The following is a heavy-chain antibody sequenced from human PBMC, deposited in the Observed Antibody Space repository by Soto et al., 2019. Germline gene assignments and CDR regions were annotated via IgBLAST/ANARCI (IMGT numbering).Heavy chain of an antibody. CDR2: IYISGST. Sequence: PSETLSLTCTVSGGSISSYYWSWIRQPAGQGLEWIGRIYISGSTNYNPSLKSRVTMSVDTTKNQFSLKLSSVTAADTAVYYCARDTYYYDTSGPHGNYYYCMDVWGQGTTVTVSS. CDR1: GGSISSYY. V-gene: IGHV4-4*07. CDR3: ARDTYYYDTSGPHGNYYYCMDV. J-gene: IGHJ6*02. D-gene: IGHD3-22*01.